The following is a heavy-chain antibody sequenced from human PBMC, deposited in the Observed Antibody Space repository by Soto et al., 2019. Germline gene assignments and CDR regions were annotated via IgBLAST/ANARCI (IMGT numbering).Heavy chain of an antibody. Sequence: SVKVSCKASGGTFRSYSISWVRQAPGQGLEWMGGIIPIFDITNYAQKFQGRVTITADESTSTAYMELSSLGSDDTAVYYCARPDEGGYSSNHHYYFALDVWGQGTTVTVSS. CDR1: GGTFRSYS. CDR2: IIPIFDIT. D-gene: IGHD3-22*01. V-gene: IGHV1-69*13. J-gene: IGHJ6*02. CDR3: ARPDEGGYSSNHHYYFALDV.